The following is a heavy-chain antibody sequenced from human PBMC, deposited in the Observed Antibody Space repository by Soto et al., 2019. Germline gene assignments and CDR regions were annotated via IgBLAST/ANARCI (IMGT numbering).Heavy chain of an antibody. CDR1: VYTFSSYA. D-gene: IGHD3-3*01. CDR2: IIPIFGTA. Sequence: GASVKVSCKASVYTFSSYAISWVRQAPGQGLEWMGGIIPIFGTANYAQKFQGRVTITADESTSTAYMELSSLRSEDTAVYYCARDGMFWSGYYSWGMDVWGQGTTVTVSS. CDR3: ARDGMFWSGYYSWGMDV. J-gene: IGHJ6*02. V-gene: IGHV1-69*13.